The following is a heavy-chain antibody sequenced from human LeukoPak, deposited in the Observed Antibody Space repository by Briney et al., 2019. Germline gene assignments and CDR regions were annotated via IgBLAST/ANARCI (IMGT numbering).Heavy chain of an antibody. CDR1: GYSFTSYW. CDR2: IDPSDSYT. CDR3: ARRRKAYDSSGYYLYYFDY. J-gene: IGHJ4*02. D-gene: IGHD3-22*01. V-gene: IGHV5-10-1*01. Sequence: GESLKISCKGSGYSFTSYWISWVRRMPGKGLEWMGRIDPSDSYTNYSPSFQGHVTISADKSISTAYLQWSSLKASDTAMYYCARRRKAYDSSGYYLYYFDYWGQGTLVTVSS.